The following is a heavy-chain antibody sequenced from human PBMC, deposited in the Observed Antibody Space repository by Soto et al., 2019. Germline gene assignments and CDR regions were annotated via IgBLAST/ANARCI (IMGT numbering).Heavy chain of an antibody. V-gene: IGHV3-9*01. Sequence: DVQLVESGGGLVQPGRSLRLSCAASGFTFDDYAMHWVRQAPGKGLEWVSGISWNSGSIGYADSVKGRFTISRDNAKNSLYLQMNSLRAEDTALYYCAKDTGLYYWYFDLWGRGTPVTVSS. CDR2: ISWNSGSI. CDR3: AKDTGLYYWYFDL. J-gene: IGHJ2*01. D-gene: IGHD3-16*02. CDR1: GFTFDDYA.